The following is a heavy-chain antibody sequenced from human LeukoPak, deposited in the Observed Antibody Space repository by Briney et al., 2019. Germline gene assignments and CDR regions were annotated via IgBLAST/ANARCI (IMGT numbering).Heavy chain of an antibody. D-gene: IGHD3-22*01. Sequence: PGRSLRLSCAASGFTFSSYGMHWVRQAPGKGLEWVAVISYDGSNKYYADSVKGRFTISRDNSKNTLYLQMNSLRAEDTAVYYCAKLHYYDSSAHNGDFDYWGQGTLVTVSS. CDR1: GFTFSSYG. J-gene: IGHJ4*02. V-gene: IGHV3-30*18. CDR3: AKLHYYDSSAHNGDFDY. CDR2: ISYDGSNK.